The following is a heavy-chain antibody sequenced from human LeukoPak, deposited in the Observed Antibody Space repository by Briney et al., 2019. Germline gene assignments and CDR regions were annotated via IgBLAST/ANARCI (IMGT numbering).Heavy chain of an antibody. CDR1: GGTFSSYA. CDR2: IIPILGIA. V-gene: IGHV1-69*04. Sequence: ASVKVSCKASGGTFSSYAISWVRQAPGQGLEWMGRIIPILGIANYAQKFQGRVTITADKSTSTAYMELSSLRSEDTAVYYCARGYYDFWSGYYDAFDIWGQGTMVTVSS. CDR3: ARGYYDFWSGYYDAFDI. D-gene: IGHD3-3*01. J-gene: IGHJ3*02.